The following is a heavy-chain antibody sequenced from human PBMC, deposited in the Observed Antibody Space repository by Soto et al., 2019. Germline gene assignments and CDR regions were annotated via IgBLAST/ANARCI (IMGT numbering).Heavy chain of an antibody. J-gene: IGHJ6*02. V-gene: IGHV3-64*01. Sequence: GGSLRLSCAASGFTFSSYAMHWVRQAPGKGLEYVSAITSNGGNTDYASSVKGRFTISRDNSKNALYLQMGSLRAEDMAVYYCARRIPFGYGMDVWGQGTTVTVSS. CDR2: ITSNGGNT. D-gene: IGHD2-21*01. CDR1: GFTFSSYA. CDR3: ARRIPFGYGMDV.